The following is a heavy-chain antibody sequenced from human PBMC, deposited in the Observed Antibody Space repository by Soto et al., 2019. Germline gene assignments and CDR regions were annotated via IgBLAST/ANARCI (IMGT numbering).Heavy chain of an antibody. D-gene: IGHD6-13*01. CDR3: AKENGYSSSWFEFDY. Sequence: EVQLLESGGGLVQPGGSLRLSCAASGFTFSSYAMSWVRQAPGKGLEWVSAISGSGGSTYYADSVKGRFTISRDNSKNSLYLEMNSLRAEDTAVYYCAKENGYSSSWFEFDYWGQGSLVTVSS. CDR2: ISGSGGST. J-gene: IGHJ4*02. CDR1: GFTFSSYA. V-gene: IGHV3-23*01.